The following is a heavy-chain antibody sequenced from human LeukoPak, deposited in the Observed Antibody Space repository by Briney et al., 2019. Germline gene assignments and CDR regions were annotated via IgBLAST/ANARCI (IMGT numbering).Heavy chain of an antibody. CDR1: GGSVSSGSYY. Sequence: SGTLSLTCTVSGGSVSSGSYYWSWIRQPPGKGLEWIGYIYYRGSTNYNPSLKSRVTISVDTSKNQFSLKLSSVTAADTAVYYCARAGTWGCSSTSCYVASHYYYYGMDVWGQGTTVTVSS. V-gene: IGHV4-61*01. J-gene: IGHJ6*02. D-gene: IGHD2-2*01. CDR3: ARAGTWGCSSTSCYVASHYYYYGMDV. CDR2: IYYRGST.